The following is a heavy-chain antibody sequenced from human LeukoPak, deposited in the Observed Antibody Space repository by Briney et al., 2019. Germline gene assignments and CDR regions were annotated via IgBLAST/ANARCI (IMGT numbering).Heavy chain of an antibody. CDR1: GFTFSSYG. CDR2: IRYDGSNK. CDR3: AKGYGVVPAASGH. V-gene: IGHV3-30*02. Sequence: PGGSLRLSCAASGFTFSSYGMHWVRQAPGKGLEWVAFIRYDGSNKYYADSVKGRFTISRDNSKNTLYLQMNSLRAKDTAVYYCAKGYGVVPAASGHWGQGTLVTVSS. J-gene: IGHJ4*02. D-gene: IGHD2-2*01.